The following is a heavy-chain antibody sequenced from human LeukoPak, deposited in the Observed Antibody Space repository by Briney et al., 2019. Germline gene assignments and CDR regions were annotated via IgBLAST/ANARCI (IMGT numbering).Heavy chain of an antibody. V-gene: IGHV1-8*03. CDR3: ARRRRIFGVVIEYYFDY. CDR1: GYTFTSYD. D-gene: IGHD3-3*02. J-gene: IGHJ4*02. Sequence: GASVKVSCKASGYTFTSYDINWVRQATGQGLEWMGWMNPNSGNTGYAQKSQGRVTITRNTSISTAYMELSSLRSEDTAVYYCARRRRIFGVVIEYYFDYWGQGTLVTVSS. CDR2: MNPNSGNT.